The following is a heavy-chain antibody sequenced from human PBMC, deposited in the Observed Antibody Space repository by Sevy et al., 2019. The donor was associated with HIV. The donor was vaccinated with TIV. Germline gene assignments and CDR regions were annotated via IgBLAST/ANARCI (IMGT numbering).Heavy chain of an antibody. CDR3: GRVETRKDYVWGSYRYTDPLVDY. J-gene: IGHJ4*02. D-gene: IGHD3-16*02. V-gene: IGHV4-34*01. Sequence: SETLSLTCAVYGGSFSGYYWSWIREPPGKGLEWIGEINHSGSTNYNPSLKSLVTISVDTSKNQFCLKLGSVTAADMAVYYCGRVETRKDYVWGSYRYTDPLVDYWGQGTLVTVSS. CDR2: INHSGST. CDR1: GGSFSGYY.